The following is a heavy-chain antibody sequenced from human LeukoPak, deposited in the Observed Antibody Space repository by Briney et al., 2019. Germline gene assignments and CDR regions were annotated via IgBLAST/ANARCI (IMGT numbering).Heavy chain of an antibody. CDR1: GFTFRTYS. D-gene: IGHD5-24*01. CDR3: AREFGHNRWYFDY. V-gene: IGHV3-30*03. J-gene: IGHJ4*02. Sequence: GRSLRLSCAASGFTFRTYSIHWVRQAPGKGLEWVSVVSADGRTQLYSDSVKGRFTVSRDNSLNTLHLQMNSLKTEDTAVYYCAREFGHNRWYFDYWGQGALVTVSS. CDR2: VSADGRTQ.